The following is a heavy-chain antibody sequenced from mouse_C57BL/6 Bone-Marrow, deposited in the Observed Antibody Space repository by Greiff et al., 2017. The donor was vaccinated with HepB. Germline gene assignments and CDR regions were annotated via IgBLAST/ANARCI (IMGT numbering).Heavy chain of an antibody. V-gene: IGHV3-6*01. CDR2: ISYDGSN. CDR3: ARDRVWFPYYFDY. CDR1: GYSITSGYY. J-gene: IGHJ2*01. D-gene: IGHD2-10*02. Sequence: EVQLQESGPGLVKPSQSLSLTCSVTGYSITSGYYWNWIRQFPGNKLEWMGYISYDGSNNYNPSLKNRISITRDTSKNQFFLKLNSVTTEDTATYYCARDRVWFPYYFDYWGQGTTLTVSS.